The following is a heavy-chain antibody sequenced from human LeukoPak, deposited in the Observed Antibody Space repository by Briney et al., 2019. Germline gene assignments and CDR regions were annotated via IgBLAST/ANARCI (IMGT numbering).Heavy chain of an antibody. V-gene: IGHV4-59*08. CDR3: ARLAYYYDSSGYFNFDY. Sequence: SETLSLTCNVSGGSITNDFWTWFRQTPGKGLEYIGYTYHSGSTSYNPSLKSRVTISVDTSKNQFSLRLSSVTAADTAVYYCARLAYYYDSSGYFNFDYWGQGTLVTVSS. D-gene: IGHD3-22*01. CDR1: GGSITNDF. CDR2: TYHSGST. J-gene: IGHJ4*02.